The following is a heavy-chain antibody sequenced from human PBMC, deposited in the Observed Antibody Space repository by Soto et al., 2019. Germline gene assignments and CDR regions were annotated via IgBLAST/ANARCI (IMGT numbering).Heavy chain of an antibody. J-gene: IGHJ5*02. Sequence: QEQLVESGGGVVQPGRSLRLSCAASGFTFSSYGMHWVRQVPGEGLEWVAVIWYDGSNKYYADSVKGRFTISRDNSKDTLYLEMTSLRAEDTAVYYCASDGGYYGAGSYFDPWGQGSLVTVSS. V-gene: IGHV3-33*01. CDR3: ASDGGYYGAGSYFDP. CDR1: GFTFSSYG. D-gene: IGHD3-10*01. CDR2: IWYDGSNK.